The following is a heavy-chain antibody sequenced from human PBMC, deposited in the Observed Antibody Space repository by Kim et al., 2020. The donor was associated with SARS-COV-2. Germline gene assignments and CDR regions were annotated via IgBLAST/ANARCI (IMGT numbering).Heavy chain of an antibody. Sequence: GESLKISCKASGYSFTTYWIGWVRQMPGKGLEWMGVIYPGDSETKYSPSFQGQVTISADTSINAAYLRWNSLKASDTAIYYCARHVGTTVTTSLVYSHYY. CDR1: GYSFTTYW. V-gene: IGHV5-51*01. CDR3: ARHVGTTVTTSLVYSHYY. J-gene: IGHJ6*03. D-gene: IGHD4-4*01. CDR2: IYPGDSET.